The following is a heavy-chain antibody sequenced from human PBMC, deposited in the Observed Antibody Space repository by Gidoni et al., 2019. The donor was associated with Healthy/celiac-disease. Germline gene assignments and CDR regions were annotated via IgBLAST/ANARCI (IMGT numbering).Heavy chain of an antibody. CDR2: INPSGGST. CDR1: GYTFTSYY. D-gene: IGHD6-13*01. J-gene: IGHJ5*02. V-gene: IGHV1-46*03. CDR3: ARSALGAAAGSGWFDP. Sequence: QVQLVQSGAEVKKPGASVKVSCKASGYTFTSYYMHWVRQAPGQGLEWMGIINPSGGSTSYAQKFQGRVTMTRDTSTSTVYMELSSLRSEDTAVYYCARSALGAAAGSGWFDPWGQGTLVTVSS.